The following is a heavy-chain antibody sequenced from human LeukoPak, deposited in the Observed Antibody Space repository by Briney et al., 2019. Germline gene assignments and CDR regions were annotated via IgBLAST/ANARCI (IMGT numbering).Heavy chain of an antibody. V-gene: IGHV4-61*01. D-gene: IGHD3-10*01. Sequence: SETLSLTCTVSLTSISSGNSYWTWIRPPPGKGLEWIGYVFYTGSTNYNPSRKSRVSISIDTSRNQFSLKVNSVTAADTAVYYCARAPLGVHGPFDYWGQGAQVTVSS. CDR1: LTSISSGNSY. J-gene: IGHJ4*02. CDR3: ARAPLGVHGPFDY. CDR2: VFYTGST.